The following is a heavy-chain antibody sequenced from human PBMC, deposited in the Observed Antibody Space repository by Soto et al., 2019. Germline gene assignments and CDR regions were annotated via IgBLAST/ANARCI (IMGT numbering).Heavy chain of an antibody. V-gene: IGHV4-31*03. CDR1: GGSISSGGYY. D-gene: IGHD3-10*01. Sequence: SETLSLTCTVSGGSISSGGYYWSWIRQHPGKGLEWIGYIYYSGSTYYNPSLKSRVTISVDTSKNQFSLKLSSVTAADTAVYYCACGFGEFFDYWGPGTLVTVSS. J-gene: IGHJ4*02. CDR2: IYYSGST. CDR3: ACGFGEFFDY.